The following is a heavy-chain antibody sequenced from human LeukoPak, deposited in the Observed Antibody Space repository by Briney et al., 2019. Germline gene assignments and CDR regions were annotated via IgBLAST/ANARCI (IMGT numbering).Heavy chain of an antibody. CDR3: AKRRSPMVRGVNVDY. D-gene: IGHD3-10*01. V-gene: IGHV3-15*01. CDR1: GFTFSDAW. J-gene: IGHJ4*02. CDR2: VKSKIDGGTT. Sequence: GGSLRLSCAASGFTFSDAWMSWVRQAPGKGLEWVGRVKSKIDGGTTDYAAPVNGRFTISRDDSKNTLYLQMNSLRAEDTAVYYCAKRRSPMVRGVNVDYWGQGTLVTVSS.